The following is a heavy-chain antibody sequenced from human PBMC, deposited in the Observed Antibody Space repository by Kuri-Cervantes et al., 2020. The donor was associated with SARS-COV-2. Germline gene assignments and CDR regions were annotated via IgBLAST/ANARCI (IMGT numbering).Heavy chain of an antibody. J-gene: IGHJ6*02. CDR3: TRAGDIVVVPYYGMDV. Sequence: GESLKISCKVSGYTFINYYMHWVRQAPGQGLEWMGMINPAGGDTNYAQKFQGRVTMTRDTSTRTVYMELTSLRSEDTAIYYCTRAGDIVVVPYYGMDVWGQGTTVTVSS. CDR2: INPAGGDT. CDR1: GYTFINYY. V-gene: IGHV1-46*03. D-gene: IGHD2-15*01.